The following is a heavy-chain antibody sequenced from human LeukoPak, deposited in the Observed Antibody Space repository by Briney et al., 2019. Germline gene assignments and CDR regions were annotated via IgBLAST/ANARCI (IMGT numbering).Heavy chain of an antibody. J-gene: IGHJ3*02. CDR2: IYPGGST. CDR3: ARANGGYDGFDI. V-gene: IGHV3-53*01. D-gene: IGHD3-16*01. CDR1: GFIVSSNY. Sequence: PGGSLRLSCAASGFIVSSNYMSWVRRAPGKGLEWVSVIYPGGSTYYTDSVKGRFSISRDNSKNTLYLQMNSLRAEDTAVYYCARANGGYDGFDIWGQGTMVTVSS.